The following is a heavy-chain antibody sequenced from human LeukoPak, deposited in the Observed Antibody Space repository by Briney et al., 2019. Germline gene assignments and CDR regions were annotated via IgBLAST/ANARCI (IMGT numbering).Heavy chain of an antibody. J-gene: IGHJ4*02. CDR3: ARDRKAGVFDY. Sequence: PSETLSLTCTVSGGSISSYYWSWIRQPPGKGLEWIGYIYYSGSTSYNPSLKSRVTISVDTSKNQFSLKLSSVTAADTAVYYCARDRKAGVFDYWGQGTLVTVSS. V-gene: IGHV4-59*01. CDR1: GGSISSYY. D-gene: IGHD3-3*01. CDR2: IYYSGST.